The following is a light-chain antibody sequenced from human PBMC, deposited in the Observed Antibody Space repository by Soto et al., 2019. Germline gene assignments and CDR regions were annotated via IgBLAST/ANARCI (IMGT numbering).Light chain of an antibody. J-gene: IGKJ5*01. CDR2: GIS. Sequence: EIVMTQSPATLSVSPGERATLSCRASQSVNSNYLAWYQQKPGQAPRLLIYGISKRATDIPDRFSGSGSGTEVTLTISSLQPEDFATYYGQQHGQGPITFGQGTRLEIK. V-gene: IGKV3D-15*01. CDR1: QSVNSN. CDR3: QQHGQGPIT.